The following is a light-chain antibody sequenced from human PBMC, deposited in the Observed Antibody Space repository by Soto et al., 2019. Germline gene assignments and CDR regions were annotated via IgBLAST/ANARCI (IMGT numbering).Light chain of an antibody. J-gene: IGKJ5*01. CDR2: GAS. Sequence: EIVLTQPPATLSLSPGERATLSCRASQSVSSYLAWHQQKPGQTPRLLVYGASSRATGIPDRFSGSGSGTDFTLTISRLEPEDFAVYYCQQHGTSPITFGQGTRLEIK. V-gene: IGKV3-20*01. CDR3: QQHGTSPIT. CDR1: QSVSSY.